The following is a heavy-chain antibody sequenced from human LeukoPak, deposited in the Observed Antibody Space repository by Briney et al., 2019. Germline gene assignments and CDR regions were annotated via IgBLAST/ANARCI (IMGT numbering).Heavy chain of an antibody. Sequence: PSETLSLTCTVSGGSISSYYWSWIRQPAGKGLEWIGRIYTSGSTNYNPSLKSRVTISVDTSKNQFSLKLSSVTAADTAVYYCARVGCSGGSCLFDYWGQGTLVTVSS. CDR2: IYTSGST. D-gene: IGHD2-15*01. CDR1: GGSISSYY. V-gene: IGHV4-4*07. J-gene: IGHJ4*02. CDR3: ARVGCSGGSCLFDY.